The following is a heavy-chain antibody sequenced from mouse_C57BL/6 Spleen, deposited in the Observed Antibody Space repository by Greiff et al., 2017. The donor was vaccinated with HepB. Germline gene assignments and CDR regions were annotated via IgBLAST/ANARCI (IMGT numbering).Heavy chain of an antibody. Sequence: EVKLMESGPELVKPGASVKISCKASGYSFTDYNMNWVKQSNGKSLEWIGVINPNYGTTSYNQKFKGKATLTVDQSSSTAYMQLNSLTSEDSAVYYCARAWATVVAPYYFDYWGQGTTLTVSS. J-gene: IGHJ2*01. D-gene: IGHD1-1*01. CDR2: INPNYGTT. V-gene: IGHV1-39*01. CDR1: GYSFTDYN. CDR3: ARAWATVVAPYYFDY.